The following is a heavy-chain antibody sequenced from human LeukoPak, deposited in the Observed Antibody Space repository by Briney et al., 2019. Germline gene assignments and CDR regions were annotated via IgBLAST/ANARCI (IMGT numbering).Heavy chain of an antibody. CDR1: GGSFSGYY. J-gene: IGHJ5*02. CDR3: ARDRIAYYDKGGFDP. V-gene: IGHV4-34*01. D-gene: IGHD3-22*01. Sequence: SETLSLTCAVYGGSFSGYYWSWIRQPPGKGLEWIGEINHSGSTNYNPSLKSRVTISVDTSKNQFSLKLSSVTAADTAVYYCARDRIAYYDKGGFDPWGQGTLVTVSS. CDR2: INHSGST.